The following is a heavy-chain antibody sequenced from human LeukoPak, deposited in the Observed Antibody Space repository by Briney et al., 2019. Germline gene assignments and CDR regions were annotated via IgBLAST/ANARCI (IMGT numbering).Heavy chain of an antibody. CDR3: ARGKAYHYYDSSGYYYDY. CDR1: GGSISSSSYY. D-gene: IGHD3-22*01. Sequence: SETLSLTCTVSGGSISSSSYYWGWIRQPPGKGLEWIGSIYYSGRTYYSPSLKSRLTISVDTSKNHFSLKLSSVTAADTAVYYCARGKAYHYYDSSGYYYDYWGQGTLVTVSS. J-gene: IGHJ4*02. V-gene: IGHV4-39*02. CDR2: IYYSGRT.